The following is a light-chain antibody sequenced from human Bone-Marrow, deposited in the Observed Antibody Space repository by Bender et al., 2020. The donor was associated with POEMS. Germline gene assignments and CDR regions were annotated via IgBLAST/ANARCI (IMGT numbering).Light chain of an antibody. CDR2: EGS. V-gene: IGLV2-14*02. CDR3: AAWEDSLNGWV. CDR1: SSDVGSYNL. J-gene: IGLJ3*02. Sequence: SALTQPASVSGSPGQSITISCTGTSSDVGSYNLVSWYQQYPGKAPKLLISEGSKRPSGVSNRFSGSKSGNTASLAISGLQSEDEADYYCAAWEDSLNGWVFGGGTKLTVL.